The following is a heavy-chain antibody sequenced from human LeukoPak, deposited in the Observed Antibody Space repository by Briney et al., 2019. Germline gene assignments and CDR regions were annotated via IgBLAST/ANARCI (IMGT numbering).Heavy chain of an antibody. CDR3: ARANGYYDFWSGYLDY. Sequence: GGSLRLSCAASGFTFSSYVMSWVRQAPGKGLEWVSAISGSGGSTYYADSVKGRFTISRDNSKNTLYLQMNSLRAEDTAVYYCARANGYYDFWSGYLDYWGQGTLVTVSS. V-gene: IGHV3-23*01. D-gene: IGHD3-3*01. J-gene: IGHJ4*02. CDR1: GFTFSSYV. CDR2: ISGSGGST.